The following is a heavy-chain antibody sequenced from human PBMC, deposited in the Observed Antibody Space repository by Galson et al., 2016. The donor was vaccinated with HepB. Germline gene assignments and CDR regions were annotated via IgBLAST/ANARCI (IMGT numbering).Heavy chain of an antibody. V-gene: IGHV4-39*01. CDR1: GGSISSSRHY. J-gene: IGHJ4*02. D-gene: IGHD4-17*01. CDR3: ARHDYGDFLFDY. CDR2: MYYSGST. Sequence: ETLSLTCAVSGGSISSSRHYWGWIRQPPGKGLEWIASMYYSGSTYYNPPLKSRVTISVDTSKNQLSLELSSVTAADTSMYYCARHDYGDFLFDYWGQGTLVIVSS.